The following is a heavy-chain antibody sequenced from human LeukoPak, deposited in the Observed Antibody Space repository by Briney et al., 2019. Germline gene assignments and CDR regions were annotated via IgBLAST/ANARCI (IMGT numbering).Heavy chain of an antibody. J-gene: IGHJ4*02. CDR1: GFTFDDYG. V-gene: IGHV3-20*04. CDR3: ARGSRGYRGGYFDY. CDR2: INWNGGST. D-gene: IGHD5-12*01. Sequence: GGSLRLSCAASGFTFDDYGMSWVRQAPGKGLEWVSGINWNGGSTGYADSVKGRFTISRDNAKNSLYLQMNSLRAADTALYYCARGSRGYRGGYFDYWGQGTLVTVSS.